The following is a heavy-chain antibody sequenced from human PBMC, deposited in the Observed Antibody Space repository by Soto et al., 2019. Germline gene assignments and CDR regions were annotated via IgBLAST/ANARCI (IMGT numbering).Heavy chain of an antibody. J-gene: IGHJ5*02. D-gene: IGHD6-19*01. CDR2: IIPIFGTA. Sequence: SVKVSCKASGGTFSSYAISWVRQAPGQGLEWMGGIIPIFGTANYAQKFQGRVTITADESTSTAYMELSSLRSEDTAVYYCARDRIEYSSAENWFDPWGQGTLVTVSS. V-gene: IGHV1-69*13. CDR1: GGTFSSYA. CDR3: ARDRIEYSSAENWFDP.